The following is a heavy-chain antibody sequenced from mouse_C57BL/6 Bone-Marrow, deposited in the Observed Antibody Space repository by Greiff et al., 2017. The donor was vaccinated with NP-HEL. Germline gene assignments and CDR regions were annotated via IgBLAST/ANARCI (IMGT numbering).Heavy chain of an antibody. J-gene: IGHJ3*01. CDR1: GYSFTSYY. D-gene: IGHD2-4*01. V-gene: IGHV1-66*01. CDR3: ARGIYYDYAWFAY. Sequence: QVQLQQSGPELVKPGASVKISCKASGYSFTSYYIHWVKQRPGPGLEWIGWLYPGSGNTKYNEKFKGKATLTADTSSSTAYMQLSSLTSEDSAVYYCARGIYYDYAWFAYWGQGTLVTVSA. CDR2: LYPGSGNT.